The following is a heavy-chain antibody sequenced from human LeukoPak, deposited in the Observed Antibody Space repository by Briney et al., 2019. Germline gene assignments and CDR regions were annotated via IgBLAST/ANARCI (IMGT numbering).Heavy chain of an antibody. Sequence: SETLSLTCTVSGGSISSSSYYWGWIRQPPGKGLEWIGSIYYSGSTYYNPSLKSRVTISVDTSKNQFSLKLSSVTAADTAVYYCARQRIVGAIDYWGQGTLVTVSS. J-gene: IGHJ4*02. D-gene: IGHD1-26*01. CDR2: IYYSGST. V-gene: IGHV4-39*01. CDR3: ARQRIVGAIDY. CDR1: GGSISSSSYY.